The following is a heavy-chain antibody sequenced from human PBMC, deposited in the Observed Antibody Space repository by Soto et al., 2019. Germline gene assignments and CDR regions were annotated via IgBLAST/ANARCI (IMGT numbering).Heavy chain of an antibody. CDR3: AREIAAAGLSDYYYGMDV. D-gene: IGHD6-13*01. CDR2: ISGYNGNT. CDR1: GYTFTSYG. V-gene: IGHV1-18*01. Sequence: GASVKVSCKASGYTFTSYGISWVRQAPGQGLEWMGWISGYNGNTNYAQKLQGRVTMTTDTSTSTAYMELRSLRSDDTAVYYCAREIAAAGLSDYYYGMDVWGQGTTVTVSS. J-gene: IGHJ6*02.